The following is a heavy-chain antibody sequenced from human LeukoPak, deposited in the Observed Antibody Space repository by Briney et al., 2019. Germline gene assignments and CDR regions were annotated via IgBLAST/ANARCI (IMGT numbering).Heavy chain of an antibody. V-gene: IGHV1-8*01. CDR3: ARGRKKYPARPLDY. J-gene: IGHJ4*02. CDR1: GYTFTSYD. CDR2: MNPNSGNT. Sequence: ASVKVSCKASGYTFTSYDINWVRQATGQGLEWVGWMNPNSGNTGYAQKFQGRVTMTRNTSISTAYMELSSLRSEDTAVYYCARGRKKYPARPLDYWGQGTLVTVSS. D-gene: IGHD6-6*01.